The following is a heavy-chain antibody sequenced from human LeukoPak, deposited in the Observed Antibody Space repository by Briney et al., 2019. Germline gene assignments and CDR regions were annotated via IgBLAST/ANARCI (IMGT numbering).Heavy chain of an antibody. Sequence: PSETLSLTCAVYGGSFSGYYWSWIRQPPGKGLEWIEEINHSGSTNYNPSLKSRVTISVDTSKNQFSLKLSSVTAADTAVYYCARQVPAAANSFWFDPWGQGTLVTVSS. CDR3: ARQVPAAANSFWFDP. CDR1: GGSFSGYY. V-gene: IGHV4-34*01. CDR2: INHSGST. J-gene: IGHJ5*02. D-gene: IGHD2-2*01.